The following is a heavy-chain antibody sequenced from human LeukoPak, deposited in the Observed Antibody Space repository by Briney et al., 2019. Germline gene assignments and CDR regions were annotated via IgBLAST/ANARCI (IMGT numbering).Heavy chain of an antibody. CDR1: GGTFSSYA. D-gene: IGHD3-22*01. Sequence: ASVKVSCKASGGTFSSYAISWVRQAPGQGLEWMGRIIPILGIANYAQKFQGRVTITADKSTSTAYMELSSLRSEDTAVYYCATVGDYYDSSGRNDYWGQGTLVTVSS. CDR3: ATVGDYYDSSGRNDY. CDR2: IIPILGIA. J-gene: IGHJ4*02. V-gene: IGHV1-69*04.